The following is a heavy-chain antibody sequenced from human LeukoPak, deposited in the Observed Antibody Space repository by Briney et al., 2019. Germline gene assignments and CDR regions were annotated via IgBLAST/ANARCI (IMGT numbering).Heavy chain of an antibody. V-gene: IGHV5-10-1*01. D-gene: IGHD6-19*01. CDR3: ARHSAGIVVAGK. Sequence: PGASLKISCKGSGYSFTSYWISWVRQMPGKGLEWMGRIDPSDSYTNYSPSFQGHVTISADKSISTVYLQWSSLKASDTAMYYCARHSAGIVVAGKWGQGTLVTVSS. J-gene: IGHJ4*02. CDR1: GYSFTSYW. CDR2: IDPSDSYT.